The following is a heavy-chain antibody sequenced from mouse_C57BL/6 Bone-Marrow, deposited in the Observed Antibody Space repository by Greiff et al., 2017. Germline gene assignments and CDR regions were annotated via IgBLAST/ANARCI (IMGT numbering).Heavy chain of an antibody. CDR3: ARNSGSPWFAY. Sequence: QVTLKVSGPGILQPSQTLSLTCSFSGFSLSTFGMGVGWIRQPSGKGLEWLAPIWWDDAKYHKPALKSWPINSKDTSKNQVFLKISNVDTADTATYYCARNSGSPWFAYWGQGTLVTVSA. D-gene: IGHD1-1*01. CDR2: IWWDDAK. V-gene: IGHV8-8*01. J-gene: IGHJ3*01. CDR1: GFSLSTFGMG.